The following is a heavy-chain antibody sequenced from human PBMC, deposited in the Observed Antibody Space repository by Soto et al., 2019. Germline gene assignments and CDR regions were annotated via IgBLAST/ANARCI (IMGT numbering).Heavy chain of an antibody. CDR2: IYTSGST. D-gene: IGHD6-6*01. Sequence: SWTLSLTCTVSGGSISSYYWSWIRQPAGKGLEWIGRIYTSGSTNYNPSLKSRVTMSVXXXXXXFXLXLXSXTAAXTAVYYCARVARPFWFDPWGQGTLVPVS. V-gene: IGHV4-4*07. CDR3: ARVARPFWFDP. J-gene: IGHJ5*02. CDR1: GGSISSYY.